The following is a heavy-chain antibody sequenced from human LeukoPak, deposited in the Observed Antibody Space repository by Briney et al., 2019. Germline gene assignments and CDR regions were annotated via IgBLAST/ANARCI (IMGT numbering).Heavy chain of an antibody. J-gene: IGHJ4*02. Sequence: GGSLRLSCAASGLSVSINYMTWVRQAPGKGLEWVSVIYSGGSIHYADSVQGRFTISRDNSKTTVLVQLNSLRVEDTAVYYCARCRENDFWSGSPVDHWGQGTLVTVSS. V-gene: IGHV3-66*02. CDR2: IYSGGSI. CDR1: GLSVSINY. CDR3: ARCRENDFWSGSPVDH. D-gene: IGHD3-3*01.